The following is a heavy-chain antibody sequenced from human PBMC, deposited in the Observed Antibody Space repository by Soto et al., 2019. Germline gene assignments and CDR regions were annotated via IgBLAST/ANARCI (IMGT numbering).Heavy chain of an antibody. CDR3: VKGRGGSAEFDS. CDR1: GFTFSSYD. J-gene: IGHJ4*02. V-gene: IGHV3-30*18. D-gene: IGHD3-10*01. Sequence: QVQLVASGGGVVQPGRSLRLSCVGAGFTFSSYDMHWVRQAPGKGLEWVALISYDGSNTYSADSVKGRFTISRDNSKNTLYLQTNRLRHEDTAVYYCVKGRGGSAEFDSWGQGTLVTVSS. CDR2: ISYDGSNT.